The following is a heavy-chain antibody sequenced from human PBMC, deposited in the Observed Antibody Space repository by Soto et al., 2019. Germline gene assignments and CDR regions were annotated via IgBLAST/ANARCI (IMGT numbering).Heavy chain of an antibody. CDR3: ARDPPDFHSAFDY. CDR1: VDSVSSNRAA. Sequence: SQTLSLTCVISVDSVSSNRAAWNWTRQSPSRGLEWLGRTYYRSKWFNDYAVSVKSRITINPDTSKNQFSLQLNSVTPEDTAVYYCARDPPDFHSAFDYWGQGTLVTVSS. D-gene: IGHD4-4*01. V-gene: IGHV6-1*01. J-gene: IGHJ4*02. CDR2: TYYRSKWFN.